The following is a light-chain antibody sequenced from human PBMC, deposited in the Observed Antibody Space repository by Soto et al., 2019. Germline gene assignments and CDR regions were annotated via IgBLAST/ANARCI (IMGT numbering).Light chain of an antibody. CDR2: DVN. J-gene: IGLJ1*01. V-gene: IGLV2-11*01. Sequence: QYALTQPGSVSGSPGQSVTISCTGAASDVGGYNYVSWYQQHPGKAPKLMIYDVNKRPSGVPDRFSGSKSGNTASLTISGLQAEDEADYYCCSYAGNYTFVFGTGTKLTVL. CDR3: CSYAGNYTFV. CDR1: ASDVGGYNY.